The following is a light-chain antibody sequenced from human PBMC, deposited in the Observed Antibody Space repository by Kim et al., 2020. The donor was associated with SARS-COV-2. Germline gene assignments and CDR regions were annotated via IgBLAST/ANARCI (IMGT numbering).Light chain of an antibody. CDR3: QQYGSPYT. Sequence: EIVLTQSPGTLSLSPGERATLSCRASQSVSSSYLAWYQRKPGQAPRLLIYGASSRATGIPDRFSGSGSGTDFTLTISRLEPEDFAVYYCQQYGSPYTFGQGTKLEI. CDR1: QSVSSSY. CDR2: GAS. J-gene: IGKJ2*01. V-gene: IGKV3-20*01.